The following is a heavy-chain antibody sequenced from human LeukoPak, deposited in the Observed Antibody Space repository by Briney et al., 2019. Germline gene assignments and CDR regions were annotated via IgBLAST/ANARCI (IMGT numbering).Heavy chain of an antibody. CDR1: GFTFSSYW. CDR2: IKQDGSEK. J-gene: IGHJ3*02. Sequence: GGSLRLSCAASGFTFSSYWMSWVRQAPGKGLEWVANIKQDGSEKYYVDPVKGRFTISRDNAKNSLYLQMNSLRAEDTAVYYCARHAGYCSGGSCYDDAFDIWGQGTMVTVSS. D-gene: IGHD2-15*01. V-gene: IGHV3-7*03. CDR3: ARHAGYCSGGSCYDDAFDI.